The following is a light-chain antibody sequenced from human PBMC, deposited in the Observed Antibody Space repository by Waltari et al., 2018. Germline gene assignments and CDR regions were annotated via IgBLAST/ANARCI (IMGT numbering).Light chain of an antibody. V-gene: IGLV1-40*01. CDR1: DSNIAPFG. CDR2: ENT. CDR3: QSYDNSLRGSVL. J-gene: IGLJ3*02. Sequence: QSVLTQAPSVSGAPGQRVTIPCTGGDSNIAPFGGNWYQHLPGRVPKLLIYENTNRPSGVPDRFSGSRSGTSASLAIAGLQPEDEGDYYCQSYDNSLRGSVLFGGGTKLTVL.